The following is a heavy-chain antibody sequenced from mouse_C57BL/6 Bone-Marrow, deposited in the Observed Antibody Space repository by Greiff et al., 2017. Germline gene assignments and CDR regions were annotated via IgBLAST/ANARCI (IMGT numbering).Heavy chain of an antibody. CDR2: IYPGNSDT. D-gene: IGHD2-3*01. V-gene: IGHV1-5*01. Sequence: EVQLVESGTVLARPGASVKMSCKTSGYTFTSYWMHWVKQRPGQGLEWIGAIYPGNSDTSYNQKFKGKAKLTAVTSASTAYMELSSLTNEDSAVYYCTRGPIYDGYSPFDYWGQGTTLTVSS. J-gene: IGHJ2*01. CDR3: TRGPIYDGYSPFDY. CDR1: GYTFTSYW.